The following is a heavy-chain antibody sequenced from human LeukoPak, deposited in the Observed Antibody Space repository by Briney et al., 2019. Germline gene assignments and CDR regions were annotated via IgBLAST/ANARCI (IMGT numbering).Heavy chain of an antibody. D-gene: IGHD3-10*01. CDR3: AKDRGHYGSGSFLFDY. Sequence: GGSLRLSCAASGFTFSSYGMHWVRQAPGKGPEWVAFIRYDGSNKYYADSVKGRFTISRDNSKNTLYLQMNSLRAEDTAVYYCAKDRGHYGSGSFLFDYWGQGTLVTVSS. V-gene: IGHV3-30*02. CDR2: IRYDGSNK. J-gene: IGHJ4*02. CDR1: GFTFSSYG.